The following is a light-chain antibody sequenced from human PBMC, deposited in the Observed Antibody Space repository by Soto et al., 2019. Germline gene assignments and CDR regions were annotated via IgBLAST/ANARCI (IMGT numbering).Light chain of an antibody. V-gene: IGLV2-14*01. CDR3: SSYTSSSTGV. CDR1: SSDVGGYNY. J-gene: IGLJ3*02. CDR2: DVS. Sequence: QSALTQPASVSGSPGQSITISCTGTSSDVGGYNYVSWYQQHPGKAPKLMIYDVSNRPSGVSNRFSGSKSGNTASLTISGLKAADEADYYCSSYTSSSTGVFGGGTKLTVL.